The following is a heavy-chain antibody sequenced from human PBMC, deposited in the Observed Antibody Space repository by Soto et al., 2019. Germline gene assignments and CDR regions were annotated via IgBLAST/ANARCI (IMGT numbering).Heavy chain of an antibody. J-gene: IGHJ4*02. V-gene: IGHV1-69*02. D-gene: IGHD2-15*01. Sequence: QVQLVQSGAEVKKPGSSVKVSCKASGGAFNSYSFNWIRQASGQGLEWMGRIIPIVGVSNHAQKFQGRVTITADKSTSTVYMELSSLRYEDTAVYYCARVPHCSGGHCSGNHIDYWGQGTLVTVSS. CDR1: GGAFNSYS. CDR3: ARVPHCSGGHCSGNHIDY. CDR2: IIPIVGVS.